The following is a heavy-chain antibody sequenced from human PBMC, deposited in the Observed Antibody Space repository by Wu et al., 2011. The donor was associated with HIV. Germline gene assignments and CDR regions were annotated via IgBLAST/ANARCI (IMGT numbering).Heavy chain of an antibody. CDR3: AKDGEYCSSTTCYIDY. CDR2: IYSDGST. Sequence: IYSDGSTYYADSVKGRFTISRDISKNTLYLRMNSLRAEDTAVYYCAKDGEYCSSTTCYIDYWGQGTLVTVSS. D-gene: IGHD2-2*01. J-gene: IGHJ4*02. V-gene: IGHV3-53*01.